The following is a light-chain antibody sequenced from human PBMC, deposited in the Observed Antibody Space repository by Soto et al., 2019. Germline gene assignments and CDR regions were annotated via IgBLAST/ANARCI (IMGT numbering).Light chain of an antibody. CDR1: QSIGNW. CDR3: QQYNSYPPN. J-gene: IGKJ4*01. V-gene: IGKV1-5*01. Sequence: DIHMTQSPSTLSASVGDRVTITCRASQSIGNWLAWYQQNPGKAPKLLIYDASSLESGVSSRFSGSGSGTEFALTISSLQADDFATYYCQQYNSYPPNFGGGTKVDIK. CDR2: DAS.